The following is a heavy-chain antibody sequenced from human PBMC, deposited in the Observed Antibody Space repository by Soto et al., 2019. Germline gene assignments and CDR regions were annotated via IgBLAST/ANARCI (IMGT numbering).Heavy chain of an antibody. CDR3: ARRLLWFGENHDAFDI. CDR1: GFTFSSYW. J-gene: IGHJ3*02. D-gene: IGHD3-10*01. CDR2: IKQDGSEK. V-gene: IGHV3-7*01. Sequence: EVQLVESGGGLVQPGGSLRLSCAASGFTFSSYWMSWVRQAPGKGLEWVANIKQDGSEKYYMDSVKGRFTISRDNAKNSLYLQMNSLRAEDTAVYYCARRLLWFGENHDAFDIWGQGTMVTVSS.